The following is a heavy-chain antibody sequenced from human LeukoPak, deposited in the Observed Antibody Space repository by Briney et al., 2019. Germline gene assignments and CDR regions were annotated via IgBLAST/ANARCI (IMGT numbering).Heavy chain of an antibody. V-gene: IGHV4-30-4*01. CDR3: ARQGRSSYAFDI. CDR1: GGSISSGDYY. Sequence: SETLSLTCTVSGGSISSGDYYWSWIRQPPGKGLEWIGYIYYSGSTYYNPSLKSRVTISVDTSKNQFSLKLSSVTAADTAVYYCARQGRSSYAFDIWGQGTMVTVSS. J-gene: IGHJ3*02. D-gene: IGHD2-15*01. CDR2: IYYSGST.